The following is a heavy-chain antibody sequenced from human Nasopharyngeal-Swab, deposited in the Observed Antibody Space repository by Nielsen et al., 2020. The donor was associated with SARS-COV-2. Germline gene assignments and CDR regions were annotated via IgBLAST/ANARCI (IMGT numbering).Heavy chain of an antibody. CDR1: GYTFTTYP. D-gene: IGHD5-12*01. CDR2: LNTDNGNT. CDR3: ARDRLVATTGPFDY. Sequence: ASVKVSCKTSGYTFTTYPIHWVRQAPGQRAEWMGWLNTDNGNTHYSQKFQGRVTFSRDTSASTAYMELSSLTSADTAVYYCARDRLVATTGPFDYWGQGALVTVS. V-gene: IGHV1-3*04. J-gene: IGHJ4*02.